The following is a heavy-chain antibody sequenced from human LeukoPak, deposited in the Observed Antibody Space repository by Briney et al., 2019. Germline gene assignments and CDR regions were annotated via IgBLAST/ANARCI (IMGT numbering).Heavy chain of an antibody. CDR3: ARDRGDGYYPIDY. Sequence: PGGSLRLSCAASGFTFSRYSMNWVRQAPGKGLEWVSYITSSSTTYYADSVKGRFTISRDNAKNSLYLQMNSLRDEDTAVYYCARDRGDGYYPIDYWGQGTLVTVSS. CDR2: ITSSSTT. D-gene: IGHD3-3*01. V-gene: IGHV3-48*02. CDR1: GFTFSRYS. J-gene: IGHJ4*02.